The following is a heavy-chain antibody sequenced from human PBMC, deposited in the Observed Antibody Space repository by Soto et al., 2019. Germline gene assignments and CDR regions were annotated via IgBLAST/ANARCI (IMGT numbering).Heavy chain of an antibody. Sequence: GGSLRLSCAASGFPFSSYGMHWVRQAPGKGLDWVAVIWYDGSNKDYADSVRGRFTISRDNHKNTLYLQMNSPRADDTAVYYCASSINWGQGTLVTVSS. V-gene: IGHV3-33*01. CDR1: GFPFSSYG. CDR3: ASSIN. J-gene: IGHJ4*02. CDR2: IWYDGSNK.